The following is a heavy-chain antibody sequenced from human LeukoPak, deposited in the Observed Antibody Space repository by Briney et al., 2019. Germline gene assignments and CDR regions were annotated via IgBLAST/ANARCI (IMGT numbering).Heavy chain of an antibody. CDR2: IYYSGSA. Sequence: SETPPLTCTVSGGSISGYYWNWIRQPPGKGLEWIGYIYYSGSANYHPYLKSRVSISLDTSKTQFSLNLTSVTAADTAVYYCAKQGYYGPFVYWGRGAPVTVSS. J-gene: IGHJ4*02. CDR1: GGSISGYY. CDR3: AKQGYYGPFVY. V-gene: IGHV4-59*08. D-gene: IGHD3-10*01.